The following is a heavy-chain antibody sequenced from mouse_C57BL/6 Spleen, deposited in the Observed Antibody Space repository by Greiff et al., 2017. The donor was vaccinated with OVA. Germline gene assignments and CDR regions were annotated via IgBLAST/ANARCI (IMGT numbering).Heavy chain of an antibody. Sequence: VQLKESGAELVRPGTSVKVSCKASGYAFTNYLIEWVKQRPGQGLEWIGVINPGSGGTNYNEKFKGKATLTADKSSSTAYMQLSSLTSEDSAVYFCASYSNLDYWGQGTTLTVSS. V-gene: IGHV1-54*01. CDR1: GYAFTNYL. D-gene: IGHD2-5*01. J-gene: IGHJ2*01. CDR3: ASYSNLDY. CDR2: INPGSGGT.